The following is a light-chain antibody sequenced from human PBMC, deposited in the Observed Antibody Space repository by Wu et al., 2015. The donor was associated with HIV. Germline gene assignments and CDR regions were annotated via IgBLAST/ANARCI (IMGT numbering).Light chain of an antibody. CDR2: GAS. CDR1: QSVTNN. Sequence: EIMMTQSPATLSVSPGEGVTLSCRASQSVTNNVAWYQQKPGQAPRLLIHGASTRATGIPDRFSGSGSGTDFSLTISSLQSEDFAVYYCQQYSNWPRTFGQGTKLEIK. CDR3: QQYSNWPRT. V-gene: IGKV3-15*01. J-gene: IGKJ2*01.